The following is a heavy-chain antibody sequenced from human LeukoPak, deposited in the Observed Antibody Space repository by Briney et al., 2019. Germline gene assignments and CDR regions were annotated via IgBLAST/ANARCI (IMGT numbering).Heavy chain of an antibody. CDR1: GFTFSSYS. CDR3: ARDYITVTSPFVY. Sequence: GGSLRLSCAASGFTFSSYSMNWVRQAPGKGLEWVSSISSSSYIYYADSVKGRFTISRDNAKNSLYLQMNSLRAEDTAVYYCARDYITVTSPFVYWGQGTLVTVSS. D-gene: IGHD4-17*01. CDR2: ISSSSYI. J-gene: IGHJ4*02. V-gene: IGHV3-21*01.